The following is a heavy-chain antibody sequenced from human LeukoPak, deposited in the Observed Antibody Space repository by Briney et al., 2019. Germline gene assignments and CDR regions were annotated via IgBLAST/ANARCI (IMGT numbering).Heavy chain of an antibody. CDR2: IIPIFGTA. V-gene: IGHV1-69*05. CDR3: ARSCISGLMVVVMYFDY. J-gene: IGHJ4*02. Sequence: SVKVSCKASGGTFSSYAISWVRQAPGQGFEWMGGIIPIFGTANYAQKFQGRVTITTDESTSTAYMELSSLRSEDTAVYYCARSCISGLMVVVMYFDYWGQGTLVTVSS. D-gene: IGHD3-22*01. CDR1: GGTFSSYA.